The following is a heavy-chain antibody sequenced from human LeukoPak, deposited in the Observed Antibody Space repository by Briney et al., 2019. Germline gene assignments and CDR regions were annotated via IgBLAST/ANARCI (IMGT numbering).Heavy chain of an antibody. CDR1: GASISSGGYY. CDR3: ARMKGHYFDY. J-gene: IGHJ4*02. V-gene: IGHV4-31*03. CDR2: IYYSGST. Sequence: SETLSLTCTVSGASISSGGYYWSWIRQHPGKGLEWIGYIYYSGSTNYNPSLKSRVTISVDTSKNQFSLKLSSVTAADTAVYYCARMKGHYFDYWGQGTLVTVSS.